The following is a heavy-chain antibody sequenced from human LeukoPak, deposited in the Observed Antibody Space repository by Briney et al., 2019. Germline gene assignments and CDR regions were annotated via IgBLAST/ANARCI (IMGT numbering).Heavy chain of an antibody. CDR2: IYHSGGT. D-gene: IGHD3-16*01. V-gene: IGHV4-4*02. CDR1: GASISSSYW. CDR3: ARDLRGMVDY. Sequence: SGTLSLTCAVSGASISSSYWWSWVRQPPGKGLEWIGEIYHSGGTNYKPSLESRVTISLDKSKNQFSLKLSSVTAADTAVYYCARDLRGMVDYWGQGTLVTVSS. J-gene: IGHJ4*02.